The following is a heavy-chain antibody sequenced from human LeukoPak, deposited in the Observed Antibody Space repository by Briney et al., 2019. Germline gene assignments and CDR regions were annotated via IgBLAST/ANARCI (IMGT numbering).Heavy chain of an antibody. Sequence: GGSLRLSCAASGFTFSSYGMSWVRQAPGKGLEWVSAISGSGGSTYYADSVKGRFTISRDNSKNTLYLQMNSLRAEDTAVYYCAKDTTYYYGSGSYYNPSPIDCWGQGTLVTVSS. J-gene: IGHJ4*02. CDR1: GFTFSSYG. V-gene: IGHV3-23*01. CDR2: ISGSGGST. D-gene: IGHD3-10*01. CDR3: AKDTTYYYGSGSYYNPSPIDC.